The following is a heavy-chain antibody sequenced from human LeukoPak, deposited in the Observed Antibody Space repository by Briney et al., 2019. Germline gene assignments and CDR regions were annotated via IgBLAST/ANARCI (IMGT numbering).Heavy chain of an antibody. J-gene: IGHJ4*02. CDR3: ARGPYGSGLIDY. V-gene: IGHV1-2*02. Sequence: ASVKVSCKASGYTFTSYDINWVRQATGQGLEWMGWMNPNSGSTNYAQKFQGRVTMTRDTSISTAYMELSRLRSDDTAVYYCARGPYGSGLIDYWGQGTLVTVSS. CDR2: MNPNSGST. D-gene: IGHD3-10*01. CDR1: GYTFTSYD.